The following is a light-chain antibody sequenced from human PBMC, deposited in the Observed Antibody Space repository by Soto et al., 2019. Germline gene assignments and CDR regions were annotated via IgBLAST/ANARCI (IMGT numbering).Light chain of an antibody. Sequence: DIVMTQSPLSLPVTPGEPASISCRSSQSLLHSNGYNYLDWYLQKPGQSPQLLIYLGSNRASGVPDRFSGSGSGTDFTLKISRVEAEDVGVYYCMQALQTRAHFGGGTKVDIK. V-gene: IGKV2-28*01. CDR1: QSLLHSNGYNY. J-gene: IGKJ4*01. CDR2: LGS. CDR3: MQALQTRAH.